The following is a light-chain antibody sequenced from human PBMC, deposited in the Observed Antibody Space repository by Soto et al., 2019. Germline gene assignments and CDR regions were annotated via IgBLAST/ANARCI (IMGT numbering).Light chain of an antibody. J-gene: IGKJ4*01. CDR2: VTS. Sequence: ETVMTQSPATLSVSPGERATLSCRASQNINNNLVWYQQKPGQAPRLLIYVTSTRATSIPARFSGSGSGTEFTLTISSLQSEDFAVYYCQQYNNWPLTFRGGTKVDIK. CDR3: QQYNNWPLT. CDR1: QNINNN. V-gene: IGKV3-15*01.